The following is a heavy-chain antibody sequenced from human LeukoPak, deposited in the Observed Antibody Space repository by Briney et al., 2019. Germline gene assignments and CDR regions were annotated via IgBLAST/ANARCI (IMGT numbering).Heavy chain of an antibody. CDR3: AAAIVVDIHYYMDV. V-gene: IGHV1-8*01. Sequence: ASVKVSCKASGYTFTSYDINWVRQATGQGLEWMGWMNPNSGNTGYAQKFQGRVTMTRNTSISTAYTELSSLRSEDTAVYYCAAAIVVDIHYYMDVWGKGTTVTVSS. J-gene: IGHJ6*03. CDR1: GYTFTSYD. CDR2: MNPNSGNT. D-gene: IGHD3-22*01.